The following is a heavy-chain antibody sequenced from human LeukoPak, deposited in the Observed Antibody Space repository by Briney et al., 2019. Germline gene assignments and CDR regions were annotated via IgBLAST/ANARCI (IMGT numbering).Heavy chain of an antibody. V-gene: IGHV3-30*02. J-gene: IGHJ4*02. CDR3: AKAGSNYDFWSGYYYYFDY. Sequence: TGGSLRLSCAASGFTFSSYGMHWVRQAPGKGLEWVAFIRYDGSNKYYADSVKGRFTISRDNSKNTLYLQMNRLRAEDTAVYYCAKAGSNYDFWSGYYYYFDYWGQGTLVTVSS. CDR1: GFTFSSYG. D-gene: IGHD3-3*01. CDR2: IRYDGSNK.